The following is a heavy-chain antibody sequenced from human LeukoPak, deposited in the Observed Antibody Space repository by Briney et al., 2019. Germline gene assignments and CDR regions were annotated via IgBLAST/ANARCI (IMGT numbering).Heavy chain of an antibody. CDR2: INPNSGGT. D-gene: IGHD1-1*01. J-gene: IGHJ4*02. CDR1: GYTFTGYY. V-gene: IGHV1-2*02. CDR3: ARGNWNDVPTFDY. Sequence: ASVKVSCKASGYTFTGYYMHWVRQAPGQGLEWMGWINPNSGGTNYAQKFQGRVTMTRDTSISTAYMELSRLRSEDTAVYYCARGNWNDVPTFDYWGQGTLVTVSS.